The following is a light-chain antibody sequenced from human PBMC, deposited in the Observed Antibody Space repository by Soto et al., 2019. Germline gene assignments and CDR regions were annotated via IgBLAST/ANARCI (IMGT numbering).Light chain of an antibody. CDR3: QQCNNWPLT. Sequence: EIVMTQSPATLSLSPGESANLSCRASQSISGNLAWYQQKPGQAPRLLIYGASTRATGIPARFSGSGSGTEFTLTISSLQSEDFALYYCQQCNNWPLTFGQGTRLEIK. CDR1: QSISGN. V-gene: IGKV3-15*01. J-gene: IGKJ5*01. CDR2: GAS.